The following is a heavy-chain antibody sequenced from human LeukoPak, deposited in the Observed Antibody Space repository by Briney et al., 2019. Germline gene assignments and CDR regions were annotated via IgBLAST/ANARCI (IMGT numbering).Heavy chain of an antibody. CDR3: TSDTVDTAVGIDY. CDR1: GFTFSSYW. V-gene: IGHV3-74*01. CDR2: ISSDGTST. Sequence: GGSLRLSCAASGFTFSSYWMHWVRQAPGKGLVWVSRISSDGTSTTYADSVKGRFTVSRDNAKDTVYLQMNSLRAEDTAVYYCTSDTVDTAVGIDYWGQGTLVTVSS. D-gene: IGHD5-18*01. J-gene: IGHJ4*02.